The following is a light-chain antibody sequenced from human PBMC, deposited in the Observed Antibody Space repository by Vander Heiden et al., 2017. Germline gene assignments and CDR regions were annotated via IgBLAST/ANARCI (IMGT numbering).Light chain of an antibody. CDR3: VLTYSGAPPV. CDR2: DTG. V-gene: IGLV7-46*01. CDR1: TRALTSVDS. J-gene: IGLJ2*01. Sequence: QAVVTQAPSLTVSPGGTVTLTCGSSTRALTSVDSASQAPPKPSSAHRTLMYDTGRKLALTPGRLSGSLLGGKAALTLSGAQAEDEAEYYCVLTYSGAPPVFGGGTKLTVL.